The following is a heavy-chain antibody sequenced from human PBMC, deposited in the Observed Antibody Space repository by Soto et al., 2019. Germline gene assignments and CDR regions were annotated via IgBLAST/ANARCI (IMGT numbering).Heavy chain of an antibody. V-gene: IGHV1-2*02. CDR1: GYTFTGYY. CDR2: INPNSGGT. J-gene: IGHJ4*02. CDR3: ARSMPHYDFWSGYPDY. Sequence: ASVKVSCKASGYTFTGYYMHWVRQAPGQGLEWVGWINPNSGGTNYAQKFQGRVTMTRDTSISTAYMELSRLRSDDTAVYYCARSMPHYDFWSGYPDYWGQGTLVTVSS. D-gene: IGHD3-3*01.